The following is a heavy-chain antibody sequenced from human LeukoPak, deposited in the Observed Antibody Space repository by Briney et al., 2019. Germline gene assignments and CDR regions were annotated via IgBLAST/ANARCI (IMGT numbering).Heavy chain of an antibody. CDR2: ISGSGGST. CDR1: GFTFSSYA. V-gene: IGHV3-23*01. D-gene: IGHD3-22*01. CDR3: AKDGLRYDSSGPLGY. J-gene: IGHJ4*02. Sequence: GGSLRLSCAASGFTFSSYAMSWVRQAPGKGLEWVSAISGSGGSTYYADSVKGRFTISRDNSKNTLYLQMNSLRAEDTAVYYCAKDGLRYDSSGPLGYWGRGTLVTVSS.